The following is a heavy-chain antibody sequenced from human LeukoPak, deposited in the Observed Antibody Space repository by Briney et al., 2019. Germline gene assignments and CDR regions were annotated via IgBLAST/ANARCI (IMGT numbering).Heavy chain of an antibody. V-gene: IGHV3-30*02. J-gene: IGHJ4*02. D-gene: IGHD3-10*01. CDR1: GFRLTTYG. Sequence: PGGSLRLSCEVSGFRLTTYGTHWVRQAPGKGLEWVAYIPFDGSDEYYVDSVKGRFSISRDNSKNTLYLQMNNLRAEDTAVYHCATWPGAWYGEDSWGQGTLVTVSS. CDR2: IPFDGSDE. CDR3: ATWPGAWYGEDS.